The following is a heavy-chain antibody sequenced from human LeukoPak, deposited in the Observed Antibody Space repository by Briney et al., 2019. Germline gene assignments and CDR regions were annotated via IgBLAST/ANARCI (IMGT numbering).Heavy chain of an antibody. V-gene: IGHV4-59*11. Sequence: SETLSLTCTVSGGSISSHYWSWIRQPPGKRLEWIGYIYYSGSTNYNPSLKSRVTISVDTSKNQFSLKLSSVTAADTAVYYCARDLRLRIAARPSWFDPWGQGTLVTVSS. CDR3: ARDLRLRIAARPSWFDP. CDR2: IYYSGST. CDR1: GGSISSHY. J-gene: IGHJ5*02. D-gene: IGHD6-6*01.